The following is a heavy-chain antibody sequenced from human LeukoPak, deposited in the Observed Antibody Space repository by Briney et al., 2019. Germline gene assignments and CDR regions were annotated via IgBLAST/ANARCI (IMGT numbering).Heavy chain of an antibody. D-gene: IGHD3-10*01. J-gene: IGHJ4*02. Sequence: PGGTLRLSCAASGFTFYSSAMNWVRQAPGKGLEWVSGISGSGTSTYCADSVKGRFTISRDNSKNTLYLQMSSLRAEDTAVYYCAKGPMVRIDYWGQGTLVTVSS. CDR2: ISGSGTST. CDR3: AKGPMVRIDY. V-gene: IGHV3-23*01. CDR1: GFTFYSSA.